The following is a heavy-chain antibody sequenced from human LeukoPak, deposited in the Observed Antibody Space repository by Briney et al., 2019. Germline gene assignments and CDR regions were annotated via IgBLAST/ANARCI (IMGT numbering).Heavy chain of an antibody. CDR3: VRKGDV. V-gene: IGHV4-4*07. CDR2: IYTSGST. J-gene: IGHJ6*04. CDR1: GGSTSSYY. Sequence: SETLSLTCTVSGGSTSSYYWSWIRQPAGKGLEWIGRIYTSGSTDYNPSLKSRVTISVDTSKNQFSLKLSSVTAADTAVYYCVRKGDVWGKGTTVTISS.